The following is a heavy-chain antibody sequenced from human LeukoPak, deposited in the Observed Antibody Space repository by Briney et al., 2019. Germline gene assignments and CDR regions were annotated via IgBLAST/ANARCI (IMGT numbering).Heavy chain of an antibody. V-gene: IGHV4-4*07. CDR1: LGSISIYY. CDR2: IYTSGST. CDR3: ARDGIAAAGTHYYYYYMDV. J-gene: IGHJ6*03. Sequence: SESLSLTSTVPLGSISIYYWSSVRQPAGKGLEWIGRIYTSGSTNYNPSLKSRVTMSVDTSKNKFSLKLSSVTAADTAVYYCARDGIAAAGTHYYYYYMDVWGKGTTVTISS. D-gene: IGHD6-13*01.